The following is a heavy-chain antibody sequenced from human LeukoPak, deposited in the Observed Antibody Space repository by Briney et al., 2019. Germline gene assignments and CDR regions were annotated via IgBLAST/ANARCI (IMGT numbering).Heavy chain of an antibody. Sequence: GRSLRLSCAASGFTFSSYGMHWVRQAPGKGLEWVAVISYDGSNKYYADSVKGRFTTSRDNSKNTLYLQMNSLRAEDTAVYYCARDHCSSTSCYFDYWGQGTLVTVSS. J-gene: IGHJ4*02. D-gene: IGHD2-2*01. V-gene: IGHV3-30*03. CDR2: ISYDGSNK. CDR1: GFTFSSYG. CDR3: ARDHCSSTSCYFDY.